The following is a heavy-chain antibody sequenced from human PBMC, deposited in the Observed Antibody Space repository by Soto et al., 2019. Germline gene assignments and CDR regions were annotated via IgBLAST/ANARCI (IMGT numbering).Heavy chain of an antibody. J-gene: IGHJ5*02. CDR1: GFTFSSYG. CDR3: AKDQVCSGGSCYSEGFDP. V-gene: IGHV3-30*18. CDR2: ISYDGSNK. D-gene: IGHD2-15*01. Sequence: QVQLVESGGGVVQPGRSLRLSCAASGFTFSSYGMHWVRQAPGKGLEWVAVISYDGSNKYYADSVKGRFTISRDNSKNTLYLQMNSLRAEDTAVYYRAKDQVCSGGSCYSEGFDPWGQGTLVTVSS.